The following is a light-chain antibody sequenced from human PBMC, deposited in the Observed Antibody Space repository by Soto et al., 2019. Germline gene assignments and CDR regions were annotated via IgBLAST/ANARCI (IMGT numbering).Light chain of an antibody. Sequence: EIVMTQSPDTLSVSPGERATLSCRASQSIRGRLAWYQQKPGQAPRLLIYDASTGATGIPDRFSASGSGTEFTLTISSLQSEDFAVYYCQQYNKWPLSFGGGTKVELK. J-gene: IGKJ4*01. CDR2: DAS. CDR1: QSIRGR. V-gene: IGKV3-15*01. CDR3: QQYNKWPLS.